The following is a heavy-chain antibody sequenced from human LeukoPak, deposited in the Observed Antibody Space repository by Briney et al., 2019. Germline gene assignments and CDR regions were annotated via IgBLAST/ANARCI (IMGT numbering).Heavy chain of an antibody. CDR1: GXTVSSSY. Sequence: PGGSLRLSCAASGXTVSSSYMSWVRQAPGKGLEWVSSISTSSSYIYYADSVKGRFTISRDNARNSLYLQMNSLRSEDTAVYYCARVTATFDYWGQGTLVTVSS. J-gene: IGHJ4*02. V-gene: IGHV3-21*01. CDR2: ISTSSSYI. D-gene: IGHD5-18*01. CDR3: ARVTATFDY.